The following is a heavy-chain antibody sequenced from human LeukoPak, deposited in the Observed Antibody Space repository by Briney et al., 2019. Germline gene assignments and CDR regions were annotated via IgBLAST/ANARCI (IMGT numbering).Heavy chain of an antibody. J-gene: IGHJ4*02. CDR3: ARDGGYDFWSGYYQDY. CDR2: INVVNGAI. CDR1: GFTFSSYG. D-gene: IGHD3-3*01. Sequence: GGSLRLSCAASGFTFSSYGMHWVRQAPGKGLEWVSYINVVNGAIYYADSVKGRFTISRDNSKNTLYLQMNSLRAEDTAVYYCARDGGYDFWSGYYQDYWGQGTLVTVSS. V-gene: IGHV3-48*01.